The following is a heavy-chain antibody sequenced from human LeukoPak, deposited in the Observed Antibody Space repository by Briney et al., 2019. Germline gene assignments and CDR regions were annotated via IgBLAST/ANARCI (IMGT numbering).Heavy chain of an antibody. J-gene: IGHJ6*03. D-gene: IGHD1-14*01. CDR2: IYYSGST. Sequence: SETLSLTCTVSGGSISSYDWSWIRQPPGKGLEWIGYIYYSGSTNYNPSLKSRVTISVDTSKNQFSLKLSSVTAADTAVYYCARLNRGYYYYYYYMDVWGKGTTDTVSS. CDR3: ARLNRGYYYYYYYMDV. CDR1: GGSISSYD. V-gene: IGHV4-59*08.